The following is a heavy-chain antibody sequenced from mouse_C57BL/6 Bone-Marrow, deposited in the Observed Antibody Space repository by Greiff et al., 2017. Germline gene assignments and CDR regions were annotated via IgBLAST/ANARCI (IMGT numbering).Heavy chain of an antibody. V-gene: IGHV1-81*01. CDR1: GYTFTSYG. CDR3: AVYYDYRFAY. J-gene: IGHJ3*01. CDR2: IYPRSGNT. D-gene: IGHD2-4*01. Sequence: QVQLQQSGAELARPGASVKLSCKASGYTFTSYGISWVKQRTGQGLEWIVEIYPRSGNTYYNEKFKGKATLTADKSSSKAYMELRSLTSEDSAVYFCAVYYDYRFAYWGQGTLVTVSA.